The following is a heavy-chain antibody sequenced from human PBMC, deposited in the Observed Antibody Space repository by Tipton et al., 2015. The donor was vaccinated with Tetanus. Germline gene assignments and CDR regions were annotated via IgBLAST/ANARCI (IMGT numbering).Heavy chain of an antibody. Sequence: QLVQSGAEVKKPGESLKISCKGFGYTFNNYWIGWVRQLPGKGLEWMGIIFPGDSDIRYSPSFQGRVTISADKSITTAYLQWSSLRASDTAMYYCAKEALGVLNLWGNGTTVIVSS. D-gene: IGHD1-14*01. J-gene: IGHJ6*04. CDR1: GYTFNNYW. V-gene: IGHV5-51*01. CDR3: AKEALGVLNL. CDR2: IFPGDSDI.